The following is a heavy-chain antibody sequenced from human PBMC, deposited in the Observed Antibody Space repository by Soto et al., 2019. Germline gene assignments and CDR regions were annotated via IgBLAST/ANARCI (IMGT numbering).Heavy chain of an antibody. CDR1: GGSVSSSNW. CDR3: ASVGSDYDNSGYYLP. Sequence: SETLSLTCIVSGGSVSSSNWWSWARQPPGKGLEWIGEIYHSGSTTYNPSLKSRATISVDKSENQFSLRLKSVTAADTAVYYCASVGSDYDNSGYYLPWGPGTLVTVSS. J-gene: IGHJ5*02. CDR2: IYHSGST. D-gene: IGHD3-22*01. V-gene: IGHV4-4*02.